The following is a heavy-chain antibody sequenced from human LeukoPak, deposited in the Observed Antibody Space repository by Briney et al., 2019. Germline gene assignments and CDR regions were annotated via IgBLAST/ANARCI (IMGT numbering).Heavy chain of an antibody. J-gene: IGHJ3*02. D-gene: IGHD3-22*01. CDR3: ATTYDSSGYWGAFDI. Sequence: GGSLRLSCAASGFTFDDYAMHWVRQAPGKGLERVSGISWNSGSIGYADSVKGRFTISRDNAKNSLYLQMNSLRAEDTALYYCATTYDSSGYWGAFDIWGQGTMVTVSS. CDR1: GFTFDDYA. CDR2: ISWNSGSI. V-gene: IGHV3-9*01.